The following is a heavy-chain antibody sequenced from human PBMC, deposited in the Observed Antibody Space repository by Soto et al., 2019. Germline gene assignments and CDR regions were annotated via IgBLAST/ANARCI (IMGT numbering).Heavy chain of an antibody. J-gene: IGHJ5*02. CDR1: GGTFSSYA. D-gene: IGHD3-22*01. CDR3: ARDGGNYYDSTVT. Sequence: SVKVSCKASGGTFSSYAISWVRQAPGKGLEWMGGIIPIFGTANYAQKFQGRVTITADESTSTAYMELSSLRSEDTAVYYCARDGGNYYDSTVTWGQGTLVIVSS. CDR2: IIPIFGTA. V-gene: IGHV1-69*13.